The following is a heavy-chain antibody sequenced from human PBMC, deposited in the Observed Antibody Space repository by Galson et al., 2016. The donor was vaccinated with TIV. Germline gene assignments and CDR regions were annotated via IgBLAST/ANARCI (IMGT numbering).Heavy chain of an antibody. V-gene: IGHV4-59*11. D-gene: IGHD3-3*01. CDR2: ISYSGGT. CDR1: GDSISRHD. J-gene: IGHJ5*02. CDR3: VRYFEVVLGGFHWFDP. Sequence: ETLSLTCTVSGDSISRHDWTWIRQPPGKGLEWIGCISYSGGTNYNPSLKGRVSTSLDTSENNFSLKLSSVTAADTAVYYCVRYFEVVLGGFHWFDPWGQGTLVIVSS.